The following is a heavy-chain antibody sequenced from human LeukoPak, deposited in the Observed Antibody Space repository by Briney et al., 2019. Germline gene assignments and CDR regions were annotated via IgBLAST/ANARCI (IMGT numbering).Heavy chain of an antibody. J-gene: IGHJ4*02. CDR3: AREDYYDGSGIDY. CDR1: GGSIGSGGYY. D-gene: IGHD3-22*01. Sequence: SETLSLTCTVSGGSIGSGGYYWTWIRQQPGKGLEWIGYIYYNGETDYNPSLKSRVTISVDTSRNHFSLRLSSVTAADTAVYYCAREDYYDGSGIDYWGQGTPVTVSS. V-gene: IGHV4-31*03. CDR2: IYYNGET.